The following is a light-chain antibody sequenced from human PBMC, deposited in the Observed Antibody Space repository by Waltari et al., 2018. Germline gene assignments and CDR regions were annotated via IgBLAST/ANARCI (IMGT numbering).Light chain of an antibody. V-gene: IGKV1-16*01. CDR1: QGIGNN. J-gene: IGKJ1*01. CDR3: QQGYSYPWT. Sequence: DIHMTQPPSSLSASVGDTVAITCQASQGIGNNLNWYQQKPGKAPKLLIYRASSLQSGIPSRFSGSGSGKDFTLTISSLQPEDFATYYCQQGYSYPWTFGQGTKVEIK. CDR2: RAS.